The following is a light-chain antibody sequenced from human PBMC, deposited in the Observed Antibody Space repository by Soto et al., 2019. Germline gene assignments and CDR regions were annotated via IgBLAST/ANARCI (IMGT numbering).Light chain of an antibody. V-gene: IGKV1-5*01. Sequence: DIQLTQSPSTLSASVGDRVTITCRASQSISTWLAWYQQKPGKAPKLLIFDASSLESRVSSRFSGRGSGTHFTLTISSLQPDDFATYCCQQYSTYPWTFGQGAKVEFK. J-gene: IGKJ1*01. CDR3: QQYSTYPWT. CDR2: DAS. CDR1: QSISTW.